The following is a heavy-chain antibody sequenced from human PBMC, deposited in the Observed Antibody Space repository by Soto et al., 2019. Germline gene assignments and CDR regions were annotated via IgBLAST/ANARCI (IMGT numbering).Heavy chain of an antibody. V-gene: IGHV3-66*01. CDR1: GITVSNNY. D-gene: IGHD6-19*01. J-gene: IGHJ4*02. CDR2: MYSDGTT. CDR3: GRDSHSGWRCDK. Sequence: QLVESGGGLVQAGGSLRLSCAASGITVSNNYMTWVRQAPGKGLEWVSVMYSDGTTYYADSVKGRFTISRDNSKNTLNLQMHSLRAEDSAVYYCGRDSHSGWRCDKWGQGTLVTGSS.